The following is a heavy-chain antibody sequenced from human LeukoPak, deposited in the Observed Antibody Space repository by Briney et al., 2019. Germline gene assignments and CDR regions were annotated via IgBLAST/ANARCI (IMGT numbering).Heavy chain of an antibody. Sequence: GGSLRLSCSVSGFSFSSYAMHWVRQAPGKGPEYVSSISSNGDSTYYADSVKGRFTISRDNSKNTLSLQMSSLRAEDTAVYYCVKDRYVDYWGQGTLVTVSS. CDR2: ISSNGDST. J-gene: IGHJ4*02. CDR3: VKDRYVDY. V-gene: IGHV3-64D*09. D-gene: IGHD3-16*01. CDR1: GFSFSSYA.